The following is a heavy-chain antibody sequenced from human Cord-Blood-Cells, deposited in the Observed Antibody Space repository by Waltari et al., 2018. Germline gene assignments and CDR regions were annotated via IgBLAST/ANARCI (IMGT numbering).Heavy chain of an antibody. V-gene: IGHV3-53*01. Sequence: EVQLVESGGGLIQPGGSLRLSCAASGFTVSSNYMSWVRQAPGKGLGGVAVNYSGSSTYYADSVKGRFTISRDNSKNTLYLEMNSLRAEDTAVYYCARVGYQAFDIWGQGTMVTVSS. CDR2: NYSGSST. D-gene: IGHD3-16*02. CDR1: GFTVSSNY. CDR3: ARVGYQAFDI. J-gene: IGHJ3*02.